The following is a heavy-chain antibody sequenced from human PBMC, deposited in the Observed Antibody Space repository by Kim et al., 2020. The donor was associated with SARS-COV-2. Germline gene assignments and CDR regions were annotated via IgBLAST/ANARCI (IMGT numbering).Heavy chain of an antibody. CDR3: ARPRFVRVTNPEAYLDY. V-gene: IGHV5-51*01. CDR1: GYIFTNYW. J-gene: IGHJ4*01. Sequence: GESLKISCKGSGYIFTNYWIGWVRQMPGKGLEWVAIIYPGDSDTRYSPSFRGQVTISADKSISTAYLQWSSLKASDTAIYYCARPRFVRVTNPEAYLDYWGHGTLVTVSS. CDR2: IYPGDSDT.